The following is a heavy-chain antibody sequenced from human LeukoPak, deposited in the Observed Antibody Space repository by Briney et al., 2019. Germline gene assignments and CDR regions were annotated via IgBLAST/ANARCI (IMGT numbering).Heavy chain of an antibody. V-gene: IGHV6-1*01. Sequence: PSQTLSLTCAISGDSVSNNGVAWTWIRLSPSRGLEWLGRTYFGSKWYIDYSPSVKSRITINPDTSKNQFSLQLNSVTPEDTAVYYCARQRSRALDLWGQGTMVTVSS. CDR3: ARQRSRALDL. CDR2: TYFGSKWYI. CDR1: GDSVSNNGVA. J-gene: IGHJ3*01. D-gene: IGHD1-1*01.